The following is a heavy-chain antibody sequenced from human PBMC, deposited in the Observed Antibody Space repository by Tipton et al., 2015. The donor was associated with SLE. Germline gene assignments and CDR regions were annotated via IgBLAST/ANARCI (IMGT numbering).Heavy chain of an antibody. V-gene: IGHV4-61*02. CDR1: GGSIGSGNYF. Sequence: LRLSCTVSGGSIGSGNYFWSWIRQPAGEGLEWIGRVYTSGSTYYNPSLRGRVTISTDTSKNQLSLSLSSVTAADTAVYYCARGPFSTSTYGMDVWGQGTTVTVS. CDR2: VYTSGST. CDR3: ARGPFSTSTYGMDV. J-gene: IGHJ6*02. D-gene: IGHD2/OR15-2a*01.